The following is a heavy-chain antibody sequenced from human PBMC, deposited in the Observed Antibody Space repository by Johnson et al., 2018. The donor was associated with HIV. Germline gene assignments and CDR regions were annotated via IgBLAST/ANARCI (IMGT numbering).Heavy chain of an antibody. D-gene: IGHD3-22*01. V-gene: IGHV3-30*04. CDR2: ISYDGSNK. CDR1: GFTFSSYA. CDR3: ASGYYDSSGYYPDAFDI. Sequence: QMLLVESGGGVVQPGRSLRLSCAASGFTFSSYAMHWVRQAPVKGLEWVAVISYDGSNKYYADSVKGRFTISRDNSKNTLYLQMNSLRAEDTAVYYCASGYYDSSGYYPDAFDIWGQGTMVTVSS. J-gene: IGHJ3*02.